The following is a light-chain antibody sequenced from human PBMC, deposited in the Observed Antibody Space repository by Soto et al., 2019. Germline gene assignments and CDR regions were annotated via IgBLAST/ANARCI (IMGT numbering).Light chain of an antibody. Sequence: QSALTQPASVSGSPGQSITISCTGTSSDIGAYNYVSWYQQHPGKAPKLIIYEVSNRPSGVSNRFSGSKSGNTASLTISGLQAEDEADYYCSSYTSTSTRMFGGGTKVTVL. CDR2: EVS. V-gene: IGLV2-14*01. J-gene: IGLJ3*02. CDR1: SSDIGAYNY. CDR3: SSYTSTSTRM.